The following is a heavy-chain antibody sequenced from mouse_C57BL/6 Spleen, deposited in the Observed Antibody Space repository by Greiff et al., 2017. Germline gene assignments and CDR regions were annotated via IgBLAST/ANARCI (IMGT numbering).Heavy chain of an antibody. CDR3: AEGGITTVVEKDWYFDV. J-gene: IGHJ1*03. CDR1: GYAFSSSW. Sequence: QVQLKESGPELVKPGASVKISCKASGYAFSSSWMNWVKQRPGKGLEWIGRIYPGDGDTNYNGKFKGKATLTADKSSSTAYMQLSSLTSEDSAVYFCAEGGITTVVEKDWYFDVWGTGTTVTVSS. CDR2: IYPGDGDT. V-gene: IGHV1-82*01. D-gene: IGHD1-1*01.